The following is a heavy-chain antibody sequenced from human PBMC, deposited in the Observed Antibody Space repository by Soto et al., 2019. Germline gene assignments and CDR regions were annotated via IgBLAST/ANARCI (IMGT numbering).Heavy chain of an antibody. CDR1: GFTFSSYA. D-gene: IGHD2-2*02. Sequence: EVQLLESGGGLVQPGGSLRLSCAASGFTFSSYAMSWDRQAPGKGLEWVSAISGSGGSTYYADSVKGRFTISRDNSKNTLYLQMNSLRAEDTAVYYCAKYLVVEPAAILGYYYGMDVWGKGTTVTVSS. CDR2: ISGSGGST. V-gene: IGHV3-23*01. J-gene: IGHJ6*04. CDR3: AKYLVVEPAAILGYYYGMDV.